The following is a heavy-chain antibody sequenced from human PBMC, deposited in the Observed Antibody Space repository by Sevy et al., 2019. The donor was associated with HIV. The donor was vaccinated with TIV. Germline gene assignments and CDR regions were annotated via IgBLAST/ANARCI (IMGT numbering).Heavy chain of an antibody. V-gene: IGHV3-66*01. CDR3: ARDRYYDASGYYYYYYGLDV. CDR2: IYSGGST. D-gene: IGHD3-22*01. CDR1: TFSVTDNY. J-gene: IGHJ6*02. Sequence: GGSLRLSCAASTFSVTDNYMSWVRQAPGKGLEWVSTIYSGGSTFYADSVKGRFTISRDNSKNTLYLQMNSPRAEDTAVYYCARDRYYDASGYYYYYYGLDVWGQGTTVTVS.